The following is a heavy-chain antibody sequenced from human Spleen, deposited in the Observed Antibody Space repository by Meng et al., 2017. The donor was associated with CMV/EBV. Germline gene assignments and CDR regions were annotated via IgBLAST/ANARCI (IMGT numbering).Heavy chain of an antibody. V-gene: IGHV1-2*02. D-gene: IGHD2-15*01. CDR2: VNANSGAK. CDR3: ARGPIDSVSN. CDR1: GYTFTGYY. J-gene: IGHJ4*02. Sequence: ASVKVSCKASGYTFTGYYMNWVRQAPGQGLEWMGWVNANSGAKDYAQKFQGRVTMTRDTSISTAYMELSRLRSDDTAVYYCARGPIDSVSNWGQGTLVTVSS.